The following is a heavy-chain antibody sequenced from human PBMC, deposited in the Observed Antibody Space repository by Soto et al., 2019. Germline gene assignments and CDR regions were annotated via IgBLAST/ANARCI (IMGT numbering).Heavy chain of an antibody. CDR3: AAGGGLPRYY. J-gene: IGHJ4*02. D-gene: IGHD5-12*01. CDR1: GGSISSGGYS. Sequence: QLQLQESGSGLVKPSQTLSLTCAVSGGSISSGGYSWSWIRQPPGKGLEWIGYIYHSGSTYYNPSLKSRVTISVDGSKTQVSLKLRSVTAADTAVYYCAAGGGLPRYYWGQGTLVTVSS. CDR2: IYHSGST. V-gene: IGHV4-30-2*01.